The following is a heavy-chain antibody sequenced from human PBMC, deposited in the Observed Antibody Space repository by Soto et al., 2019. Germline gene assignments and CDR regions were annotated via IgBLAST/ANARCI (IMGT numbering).Heavy chain of an antibody. D-gene: IGHD1-1*01. CDR1: GFSFTDFA. CDR2: ISGTGGRT. J-gene: IGHJ4*02. V-gene: IGHV3-23*01. Sequence: PGGSLRLSCAASGFSFTDFAMSWVRQPPGKGLEWVSSISGTGGRTHYADSVKGRFSISRDNSRNTLSLQMNSLRADDTGLYYCTGGPRVSSTGTGAHWGQGTLVTVSS. CDR3: TGGPRVSSTGTGAH.